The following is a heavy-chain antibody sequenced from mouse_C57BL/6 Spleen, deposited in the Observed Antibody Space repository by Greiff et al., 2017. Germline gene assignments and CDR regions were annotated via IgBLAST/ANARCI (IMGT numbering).Heavy chain of an antibody. V-gene: IGHV1-18*01. Sequence: EVQLQQPGPELVKPGASVKIPCKASGYTFTDYYMDWVKQSHGKSLEWIGDINPNNGGTIYNQKFKGKATLTVDKSSSTAYMELRSLTSEDTAVYYCARENWDGLSFAYWGQGTLVTVSA. CDR3: ARENWDGLSFAY. D-gene: IGHD4-1*01. J-gene: IGHJ3*01. CDR1: GYTFTDYY. CDR2: INPNNGGT.